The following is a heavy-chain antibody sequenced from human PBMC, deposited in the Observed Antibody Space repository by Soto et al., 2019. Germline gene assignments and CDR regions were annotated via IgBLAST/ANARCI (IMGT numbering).Heavy chain of an antibody. CDR1: GGSISSGDYY. Sequence: QVQLQESGPGLVKPSQTLSLTCTVSGGSISSGDYYWSWIRQPPGKGLEWIGYIYYSGSTYYNPSLKSRVTLSVDTSKNQFSRKLSSVTAADTAVYYCARVERLRYFDWWGATKPIWGQGTMVTVSS. J-gene: IGHJ3*02. CDR3: ARVERLRYFDWWGATKPI. CDR2: IYYSGST. D-gene: IGHD3-9*01. V-gene: IGHV4-30-4*01.